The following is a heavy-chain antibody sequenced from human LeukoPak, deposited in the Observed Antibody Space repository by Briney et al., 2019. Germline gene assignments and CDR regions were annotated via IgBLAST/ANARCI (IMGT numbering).Heavy chain of an antibody. CDR2: IYYSGST. J-gene: IGHJ5*02. D-gene: IGHD1-26*01. CDR1: GGSISSSSYY. V-gene: IGHV4-39*07. Sequence: SETLSLTCTVSGGSISSSSYYWGWIRQPPGKGLEWIGSIYYSGSTYYNPSLKSRVTISVDTSKNQFSLKLSSVTAADTAVYYCARGSYYWFDPWGQGTLVTVSS. CDR3: ARGSYYWFDP.